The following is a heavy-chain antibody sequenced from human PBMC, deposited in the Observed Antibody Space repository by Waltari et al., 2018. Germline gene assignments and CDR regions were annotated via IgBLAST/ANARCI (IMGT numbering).Heavy chain of an antibody. D-gene: IGHD2-21*01. CDR2: ITPYVNAA. Sequence: QVQLVQSGSEVKKPGSSVKVSCRASGGTFSSYVISWLRQASGQGLEWMGRITPYVNAAIYAQKFQGRLTITADKSTSTAYMELDSLASADTALYFCARDGLAPYNAFDIWGQGTMVTVSS. CDR1: GGTFSSYV. CDR3: ARDGLAPYNAFDI. V-gene: IGHV1-69*04. J-gene: IGHJ3*02.